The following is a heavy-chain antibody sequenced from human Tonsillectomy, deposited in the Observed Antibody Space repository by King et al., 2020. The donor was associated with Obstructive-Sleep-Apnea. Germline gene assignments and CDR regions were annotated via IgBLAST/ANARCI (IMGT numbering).Heavy chain of an antibody. CDR3: ARGGYYYFDY. J-gene: IGHJ4*02. CDR1: GGSISTYY. V-gene: IGHV4-59*08. Sequence: MQLQESGPGLVKPSETLSLTCTVSGGSISTYYWSWIRQPPGKGLEWIGYVYYSGSTNYNPSLKSRVTISVDTSKNQFSLNLSSVTAADTAFYYCARGGYYYFDYWGQGALATVSS. D-gene: IGHD3-22*01. CDR2: VYYSGST.